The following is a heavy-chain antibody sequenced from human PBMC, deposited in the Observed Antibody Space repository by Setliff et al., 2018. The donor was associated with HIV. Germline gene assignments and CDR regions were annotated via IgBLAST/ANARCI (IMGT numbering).Heavy chain of an antibody. CDR3: VKVWGSRYFYMDV. CDR2: IYYSGST. V-gene: IGHV4-39*07. J-gene: IGHJ6*03. CDR1: GGSISSSSYY. D-gene: IGHD3-16*01. Sequence: SETLSLTCTVSGGSISSSSYYWGWIRQPPGKGLEWIGSIYYSGSTYYNPSLKSRVTISVDTSKNQFSPKFNSVTAADTAVYYCVKVWGSRYFYMDVWGKGTMVTVSS.